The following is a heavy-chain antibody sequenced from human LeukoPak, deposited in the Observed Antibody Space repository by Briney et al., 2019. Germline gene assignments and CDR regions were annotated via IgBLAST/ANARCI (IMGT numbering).Heavy chain of an antibody. V-gene: IGHV3-64*04. J-gene: IGHJ4*02. CDR1: GFTFSSYA. CDR3: ARDHYYGSGSYTAFDF. Sequence: GGSLRLSCSASGFTFSSYAMHWVRQAPGKGLEYVSAISSNGGSTYYADSVKGRFTISRDNSKNTLYLQVNSLRGEDTAVYYCARDHYYGSGSYTAFDFWGQGTLVTVSS. D-gene: IGHD3-10*01. CDR2: ISSNGGST.